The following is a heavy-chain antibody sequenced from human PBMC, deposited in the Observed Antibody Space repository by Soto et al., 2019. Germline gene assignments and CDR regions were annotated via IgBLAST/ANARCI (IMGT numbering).Heavy chain of an antibody. Sequence: LSLTCDVSGVSVDSFSSFFWSWLQQPPGKGLEWIGYIYHTGDTKYNPSLESRVVISIDTSKKQFSLKLNSVTAADTAVYYCATREPNSRTYFGVFDYWGQGTQVTVSS. J-gene: IGHJ4*02. CDR1: GVSVDSFSSFF. V-gene: IGHV4-59*08. CDR3: ATREPNSRTYFGVFDY. CDR2: IYHTGDT. D-gene: IGHD1-26*01.